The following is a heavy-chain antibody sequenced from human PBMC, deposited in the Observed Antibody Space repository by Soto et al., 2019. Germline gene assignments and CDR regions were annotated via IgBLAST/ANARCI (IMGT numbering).Heavy chain of an antibody. J-gene: IGHJ3*02. CDR2: IYWDDDK. CDR3: ALAGEPEGLGIPTDAFDI. D-gene: IGHD7-27*01. V-gene: IGHV2-5*02. Sequence: QITLKESGPTLVKPTQTLTLTCTFSGFSLSTSGVGVGWIRQPPGKALEWLALIYWDDDKRYSPSLKSRLTITKDXXKXQXXLTMTNMDPVDTATYYCALAGEPEGLGIPTDAFDIWGQGTMVTVSS. CDR1: GFSLSTSGVG.